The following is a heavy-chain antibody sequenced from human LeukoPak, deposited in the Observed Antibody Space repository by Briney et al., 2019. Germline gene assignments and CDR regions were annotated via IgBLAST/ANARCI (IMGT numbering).Heavy chain of an antibody. CDR3: ARDYYDSSGYSDY. Sequence: GGSLRLSCAASGFTFSSYGMHWVRQAPGKGLEWVAVIWYDGSNKYYADSVKGRFTISRDNSKNTLYLQMNSLRAEVTAVYYCARDYYDSSGYSDYWGQGTLVTASS. CDR2: IWYDGSNK. CDR1: GFTFSSYG. J-gene: IGHJ4*02. D-gene: IGHD3-22*01. V-gene: IGHV3-33*01.